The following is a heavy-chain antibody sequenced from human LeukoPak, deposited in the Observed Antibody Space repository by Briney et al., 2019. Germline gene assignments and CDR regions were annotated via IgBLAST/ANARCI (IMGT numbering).Heavy chain of an antibody. CDR3: AREWWGYDVLTGDNWFDP. V-gene: IGHV1-18*01. Sequence: ASVKVSCKASGYPFTTYGINRVRQAPGQGLEWMGWINTYNGDTNYAQKFRGRVTMTTDTSTSTVYIELRSLTSDDTAAYYCAREWWGYDVLTGDNWFDPWGQGTLVTVSS. J-gene: IGHJ5*02. CDR2: INTYNGDT. D-gene: IGHD3-9*01. CDR1: GYPFTTYG.